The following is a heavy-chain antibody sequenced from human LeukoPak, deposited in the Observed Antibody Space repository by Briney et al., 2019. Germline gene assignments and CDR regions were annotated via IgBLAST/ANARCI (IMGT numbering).Heavy chain of an antibody. V-gene: IGHV3-7*01. CDR2: IKKGGSAK. J-gene: IGHJ4*02. Sequence: PGGSLRLSCAASGFTLSSYWMGWVRQAPGKGLEWVANIKKGGSAKQYVDSVKGRFAISRDNAKNSLFLQMDSLRAEDTALYYCARVDPDSYGYYDYWGQGTLVTVPS. D-gene: IGHD3-22*01. CDR3: ARVDPDSYGYYDY. CDR1: GFTLSSYW.